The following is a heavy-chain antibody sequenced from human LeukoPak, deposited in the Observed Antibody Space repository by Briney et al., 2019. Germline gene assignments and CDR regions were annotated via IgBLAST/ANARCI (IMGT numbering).Heavy chain of an antibody. CDR2: IYQSGST. J-gene: IGHJ4*02. V-gene: IGHV4-38-2*01. Sequence: SETLSLTCAVSGYSISSGYYWGWIRQPPGKGLEWIGTIYQSGSTNYNPSLKSRVTISADTSKNQFSLNLSSVTAADTAVYYCARRVFPDYFNYWGQGTLVTVSS. D-gene: IGHD3-10*01. CDR1: GYSISSGYY. CDR3: ARRVFPDYFNY.